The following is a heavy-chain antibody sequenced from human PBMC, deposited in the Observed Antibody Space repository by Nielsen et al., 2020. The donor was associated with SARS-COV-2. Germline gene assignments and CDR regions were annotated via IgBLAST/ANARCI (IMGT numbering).Heavy chain of an antibody. CDR1: GYTFTGYY. CDR2: INAGNGNT. V-gene: IGHV1-3*01. Sequence: ASVKVSCKASGYTFTGYYMHWVRQAPGQGLEWMGWINAGNGNTKYSQKFQGRVTITRDTSASTAYMELSSLRSEDTAVYYCARSGKGAVAGGSYYYYGMDVWGQGTTVTVSS. CDR3: ARSGKGAVAGGSYYYYGMDV. J-gene: IGHJ6*02. D-gene: IGHD6-19*01.